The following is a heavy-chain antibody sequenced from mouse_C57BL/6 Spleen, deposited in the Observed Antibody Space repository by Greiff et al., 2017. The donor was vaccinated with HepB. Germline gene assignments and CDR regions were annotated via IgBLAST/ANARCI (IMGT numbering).Heavy chain of an antibody. J-gene: IGHJ2*01. D-gene: IGHD2-1*01. Sequence: VQLKQSGPELVKPGASVKISCKASGYAFSSSWMNWVKQRPGKGLEWIGRIYPGDGDTNYNGKFKGKATMTADKYSSTAYMQLSSLTAEDSAVYCCARWEGNYDDYWGQGTTLTVSS. CDR2: IYPGDGDT. V-gene: IGHV1-82*01. CDR1: GYAFSSSW. CDR3: ARWEGNYDDY.